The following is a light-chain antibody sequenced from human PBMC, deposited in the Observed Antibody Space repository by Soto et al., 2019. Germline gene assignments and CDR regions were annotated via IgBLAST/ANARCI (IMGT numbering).Light chain of an antibody. CDR3: QQYGSSPPVT. CDR2: GAS. CDR1: QSVSSSY. Sequence: EIVFTQSPGTLAFSSGGRAPLPRRAIQSVSSSYLAWYQQKPGQAPRLLIYGASSRATGIPDRFSGSGSGTDFTLTISRLEPEDFAVYYCQQYGSSPPVTFGGGTKVDIK. J-gene: IGKJ4*01. V-gene: IGKV3-20*01.